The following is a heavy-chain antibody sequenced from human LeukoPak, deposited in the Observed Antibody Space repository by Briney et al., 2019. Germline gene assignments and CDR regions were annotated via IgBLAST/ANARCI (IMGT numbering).Heavy chain of an antibody. CDR3: ARGTLRFFAR. J-gene: IGHJ5*02. V-gene: IGHV3-7*04. D-gene: IGHD3-16*01. Sequence: PGGSLRLSCAASGITFSSHWMSWVRQAPGKGLEWVANIKQDGSEKYYVDSVKGRFTISRDNAKNSLYLQMNSLRAEDMAVYYCARGTLRFFARWGQGTLVTVSS. CDR2: IKQDGSEK. CDR1: GITFSSHW.